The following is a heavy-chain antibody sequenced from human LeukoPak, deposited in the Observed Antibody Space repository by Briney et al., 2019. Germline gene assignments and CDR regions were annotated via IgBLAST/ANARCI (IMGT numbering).Heavy chain of an antibody. J-gene: IGHJ4*02. CDR3: ARVGYYYDSSGYYNY. V-gene: IGHV1-46*03. CDR2: INSSGGST. Sequence: ASVRDSCKASGYTFTRYYMHWVRQAPGQGLEGMGIINSSGGSTSYAQKFQGRVTMTRDTSTSTVYMELSSLRSEDTAVYYCARVGYYYDSSGYYNYWGQGTLVTVSS. CDR1: GYTFTRYY. D-gene: IGHD3-22*01.